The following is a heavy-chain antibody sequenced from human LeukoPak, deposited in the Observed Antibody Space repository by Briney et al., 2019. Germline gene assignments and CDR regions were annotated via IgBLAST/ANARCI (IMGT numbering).Heavy chain of an antibody. CDR1: GFTFSDYY. CDR2: IYSGGST. D-gene: IGHD6-13*01. V-gene: IGHV3-66*01. J-gene: IGHJ4*02. Sequence: GGSLRLSCAASGFTFSDYYMSWIRQAPGKGLEWVSVIYSGGSTYYADSVKGRFTISRDNSKNTLYLQMNSLRAEDTAVYYCARESDSSSWPSFDYWGQGTLVTVSS. CDR3: ARESDSSSWPSFDY.